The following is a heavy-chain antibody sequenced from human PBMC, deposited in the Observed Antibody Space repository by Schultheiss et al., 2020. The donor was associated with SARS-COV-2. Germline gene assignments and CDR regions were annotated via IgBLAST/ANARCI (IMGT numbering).Heavy chain of an antibody. CDR1: GGSISSYY. Sequence: SETLSLTCTVSGGSISSYYWSWIRQPAGKGLEWIGRIYTSGSTNYNPSLKSRVTISVDTSKNQFSLKLSSVTAADTAVYYCARDRGYSYAVDAFDIWGQGTLVTVSS. CDR3: ARDRGYSYAVDAFDI. V-gene: IGHV4-4*07. CDR2: IYTSGST. J-gene: IGHJ4*02. D-gene: IGHD5-18*01.